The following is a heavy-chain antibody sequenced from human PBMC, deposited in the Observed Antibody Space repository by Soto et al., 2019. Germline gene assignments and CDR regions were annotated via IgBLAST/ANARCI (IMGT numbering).Heavy chain of an antibody. D-gene: IGHD3-3*01. CDR1: GYTFTSYG. J-gene: IGHJ6*03. CDR2: MSAYNGNT. V-gene: IGHV1-18*01. CDR3: ARGLYYDFWSGYYAQPGNYYYYYYMDV. Sequence: GASVKVSCKASGYTFTSYGISWVRQAPGQGLEWMGWMSAYNGNTNYAQKFQGRVTMTTNTSTSTAYMELSSLRSEDTAVYYCARGLYYDFWSGYYAQPGNYYYYYYMDVWGKGTTVTVSS.